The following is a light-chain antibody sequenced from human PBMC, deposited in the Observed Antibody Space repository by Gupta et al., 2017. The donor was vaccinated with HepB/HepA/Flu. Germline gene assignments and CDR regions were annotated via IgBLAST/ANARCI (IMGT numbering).Light chain of an antibody. CDR1: QSVSSY. J-gene: IGKJ3*01. Sequence: EIVLTQSPATLSLSPGERATLSCRASQSVSSYLAWYQQKPGQAPRLLIYEASNRATGIKDRFSGSGSGTDFTRTSSSIEPEDFEVYDGQQRHGPFGPGTKVDIK. CDR2: EAS. V-gene: IGKV3-11*01. CDR3: QQRHGP.